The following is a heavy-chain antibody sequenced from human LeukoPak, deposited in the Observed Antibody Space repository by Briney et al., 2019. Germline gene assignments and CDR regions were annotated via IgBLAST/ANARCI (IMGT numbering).Heavy chain of an antibody. J-gene: IGHJ3*02. V-gene: IGHV4-34*01. CDR1: GGSFSGYY. CDR3: ARDLGGYYDSSGYYYDAFDI. Sequence: SETLSLTCAVYGGSFSGYYWSWIRQPPGKGREWIGEINHSGSTNYNPSLKSRVTISVDTSKNQFSLKLSSVTAADTAVYYCARDLGGYYDSSGYYYDAFDIWGQGTMVTVSS. CDR2: INHSGST. D-gene: IGHD3-22*01.